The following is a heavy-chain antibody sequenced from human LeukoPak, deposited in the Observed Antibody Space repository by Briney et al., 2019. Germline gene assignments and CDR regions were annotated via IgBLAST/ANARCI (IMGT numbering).Heavy chain of an antibody. Sequence: GGSLRLSCSASGFTFSSYAMHWVRQAPGKGLEYVSAISSNGGSTYYADSVKGRFTISRDNSKNTLYLQMNSLRAEDTAVYYCARPDCSGGSCGFDYWGQGTLVTVSS. J-gene: IGHJ4*02. D-gene: IGHD2-15*01. CDR3: ARPDCSGGSCGFDY. V-gene: IGHV3-64*04. CDR1: GFTFSSYA. CDR2: ISSNGGST.